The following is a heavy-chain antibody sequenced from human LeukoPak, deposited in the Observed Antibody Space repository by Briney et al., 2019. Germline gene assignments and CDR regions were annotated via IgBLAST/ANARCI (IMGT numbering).Heavy chain of an antibody. D-gene: IGHD3-10*01. CDR3: AKFYYGSGSYYNGAYYFDY. Sequence: GGSLRLSCAASGFTFSSYSMNWVRQAPGKGLEWVSSISSSSSYIYYADSVKGRFTISRDNSKNTLYLQMNSLRAEDTAVYYCAKFYYGSGSYYNGAYYFDYWGQGTLVTVSS. V-gene: IGHV3-21*04. CDR1: GFTFSSYS. J-gene: IGHJ4*02. CDR2: ISSSSSYI.